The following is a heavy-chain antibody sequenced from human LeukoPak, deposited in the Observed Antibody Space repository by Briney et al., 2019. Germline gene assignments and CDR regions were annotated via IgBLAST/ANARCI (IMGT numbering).Heavy chain of an antibody. J-gene: IGHJ4*02. V-gene: IGHV3-7*01. D-gene: IGHD6-19*01. Sequence: GGSLSLSCTASGFTFSSHSMSWVRQATGKGLEWVANIKQDGSEKYYVDSVKGRFTISRDNAKNSLYLQMNSLRAEDTAVYYCARGSGWYSYWRQGTLVTASS. CDR3: ARGSGWYSY. CDR1: GFTFSSHS. CDR2: IKQDGSEK.